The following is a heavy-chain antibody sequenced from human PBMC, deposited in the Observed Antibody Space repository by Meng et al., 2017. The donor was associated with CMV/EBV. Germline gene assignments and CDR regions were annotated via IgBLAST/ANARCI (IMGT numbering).Heavy chain of an antibody. J-gene: IGHJ5*02. CDR1: GFTFSNYW. D-gene: IGHD6-13*01. Sequence: SGFTFSNYWIHWVRQAPGKGLVWVSRIDTDGTITSYADSVKGRFTVSRDNSKNTLYLQMNSLRAEDTAVYYCTRDAADSSSPAWFDPWGQGTLVTVSS. V-gene: IGHV3-74*01. CDR3: TRDAADSSSPAWFDP. CDR2: IDTDGTIT.